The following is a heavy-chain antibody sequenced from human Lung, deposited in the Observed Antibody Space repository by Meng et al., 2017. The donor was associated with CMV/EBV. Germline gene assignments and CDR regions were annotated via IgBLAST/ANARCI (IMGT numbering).Heavy chain of an antibody. Sequence: QGPRQESGPGLVKPSGTLSLTCAVSGGSISSSNWWSWVRQPPGKGPEWIGEIYHSGSTNYNPSLKSRVTISVDKSKNQFSLKLSSVTAADTAVYYCASFPPPGKQWLVTDYWGQGTLVTVSS. D-gene: IGHD6-19*01. CDR3: ASFPPPGKQWLVTDY. J-gene: IGHJ4*02. CDR2: IYHSGST. CDR1: GGSISSSNW. V-gene: IGHV4-4*02.